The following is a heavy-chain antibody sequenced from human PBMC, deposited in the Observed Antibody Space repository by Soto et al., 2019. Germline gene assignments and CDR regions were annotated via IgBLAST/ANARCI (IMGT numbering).Heavy chain of an antibody. D-gene: IGHD2-8*01. CDR3: ARGGVY. Sequence: GGSLRLSCEATGFTFSSHEMNWIRQTPGKRLEWIAKISGSGSTINYADSVKGRFTISRDNVQRTLHLQMDSLRVEDTGVYYCARGGVYWGPSTLFTLST. CDR1: GFTFSSHE. V-gene: IGHV3-48*03. J-gene: IGHJ1*01. CDR2: ISGSGSTI.